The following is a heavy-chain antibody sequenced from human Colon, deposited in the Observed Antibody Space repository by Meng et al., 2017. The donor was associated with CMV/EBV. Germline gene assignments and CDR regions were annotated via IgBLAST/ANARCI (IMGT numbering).Heavy chain of an antibody. CDR2: IKSKTDGGTT. Sequence: GESLKISCAASGFTFRNAWMSWVRQAPGKGLVWVGRIKSKTDGGTTDYAAPVKGRFTISRDDSKNTLYLQMNSLKTEDTAVYYCAKRKTYSGSSGGFDPWGQGTLVAVSS. J-gene: IGHJ5*02. D-gene: IGHD1-26*01. CDR3: AKRKTYSGSSGGFDP. CDR1: GFTFRNAW. V-gene: IGHV3-15*01.